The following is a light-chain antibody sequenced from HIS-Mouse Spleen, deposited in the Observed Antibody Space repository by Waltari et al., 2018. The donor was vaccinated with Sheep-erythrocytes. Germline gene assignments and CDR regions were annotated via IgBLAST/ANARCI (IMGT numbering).Light chain of an antibody. Sequence: DIQMTQSPSTLSASVGDRVTITCRASQSISSWLAWYQQKPGKAPKLLIYKASSLESEVPSRFSGSGSGTEFTLTISSLQPADFATYYCQQYNSYPLTFGGGTKVEIK. CDR1: QSISSW. V-gene: IGKV1-5*03. J-gene: IGKJ4*01. CDR2: KAS. CDR3: QQYNSYPLT.